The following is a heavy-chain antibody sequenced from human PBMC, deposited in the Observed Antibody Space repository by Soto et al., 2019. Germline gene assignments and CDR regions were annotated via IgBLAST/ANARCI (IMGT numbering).Heavy chain of an antibody. J-gene: IGHJ3*02. CDR3: TGESRDSSGWYGAFDI. V-gene: IGHV3-15*01. D-gene: IGHD6-19*01. CDR2: IKSKTDGGAT. Sequence: EVQLVESGGGLVKPGGSLRLSCAASGLTLTNAWMSWVRLAPGKGLEWVGRIKSKTDGGATDYAAPVKDRFTSSRDDSKNTLYLQMNSLTTEDTAVYYCTGESRDSSGWYGAFDIWGQGTMVTVSS. CDR1: GLTLTNAW.